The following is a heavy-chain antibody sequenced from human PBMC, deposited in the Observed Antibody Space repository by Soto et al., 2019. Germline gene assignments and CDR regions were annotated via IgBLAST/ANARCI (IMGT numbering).Heavy chain of an antibody. CDR1: GYTFTSYY. J-gene: IGHJ4*02. D-gene: IGHD3-9*01. CDR3: AREASYDILTGYGYFDY. V-gene: IGHV1-46*01. CDR2: INPSGGST. Sequence: ASVKVSCKASGYTFTSYYMHWVRQAPGQGLEWMGIINPSGGSTSYAQKFQGRVTMTRDTSTSTVYMELSSLRSEDTAVYYCAREASYDILTGYGYFDYWGQGTLVTVSS.